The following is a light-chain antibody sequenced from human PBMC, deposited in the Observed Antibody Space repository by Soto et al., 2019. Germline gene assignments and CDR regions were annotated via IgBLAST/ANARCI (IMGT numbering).Light chain of an antibody. Sequence: DIQMTQSPSTLSASVGDRVTITCRASQNIERWLAWYQQKPGKAPKLLISGAPSLQGGVPSRCSGSASTKETPLTSSSLHADDIAYYCYQQCHRSLTFGQGTKVDIK. CDR1: QNIERW. CDR2: GAP. V-gene: IGKV1-5*01. CDR3: QQCHRSLT. J-gene: IGKJ1*01.